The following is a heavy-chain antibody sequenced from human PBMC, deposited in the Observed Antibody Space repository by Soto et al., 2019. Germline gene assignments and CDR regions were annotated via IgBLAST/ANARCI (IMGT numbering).Heavy chain of an antibody. D-gene: IGHD1-20*01. Sequence: PSETLSLTCTVSGGSISSSSYYWGWIRQSPGNGLEWIGYVYYTGDTNYNPSLKSRVSISVDTSKNQFSLQLTSMTAADTAVYYCVRRGYNNNWLDFWGQGILVTVSS. V-gene: IGHV4-61*05. CDR2: VYYTGDT. CDR3: VRRGYNNNWLDF. CDR1: GGSISSSSYY. J-gene: IGHJ5*01.